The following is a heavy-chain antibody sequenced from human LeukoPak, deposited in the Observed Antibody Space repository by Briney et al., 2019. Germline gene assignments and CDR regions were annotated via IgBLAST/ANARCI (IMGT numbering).Heavy chain of an antibody. Sequence: VRSMRLSCAASGNTFSTYSMNWVRQAPGKGLEWVSSISRSSRYIYYADSVKGRFTISRDDAKNSLLLQMNRLRADDTAVYYCARDLFCSYGVCRVWGQGTTVTVSS. D-gene: IGHD2-8*01. J-gene: IGHJ6*02. CDR3: ARDLFCSYGVCRV. V-gene: IGHV3-21*01. CDR2: ISRSSRYI. CDR1: GNTFSTYS.